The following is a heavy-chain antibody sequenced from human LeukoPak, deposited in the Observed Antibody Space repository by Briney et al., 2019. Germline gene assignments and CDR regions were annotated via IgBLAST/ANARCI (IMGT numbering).Heavy chain of an antibody. J-gene: IGHJ4*02. CDR1: GFTFSSYA. CDR3: AKEADSMLAGYPLGYFDY. V-gene: IGHV3-23*01. Sequence: PGGSLRLSRAASGFTFSSYAMSWVRQAPGKGLDWVSAISGSGGSTYYADSVKGRFTISRDNSKNTLYLQMNSLRAEDTAVYYCAKEADSMLAGYPLGYFDYWGQGTLVTVSS. D-gene: IGHD3-9*01. CDR2: ISGSGGST.